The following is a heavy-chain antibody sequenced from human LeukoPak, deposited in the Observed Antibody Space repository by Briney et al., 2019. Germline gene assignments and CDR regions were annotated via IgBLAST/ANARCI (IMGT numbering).Heavy chain of an antibody. CDR1: GGTFSSYA. CDR2: IIPIFGTA. Sequence: GASVTVSCKASGGTFSSYAISWVRQAPGQGLEWMGGIIPIFGTANYAQKFQGRVTITADESTSTAYMELSSLRSEDTAVYYCASGGTLDYDFWSGPGFDYWGQGTLVTVSS. CDR3: ASGGTLDYDFWSGPGFDY. V-gene: IGHV1-69*13. D-gene: IGHD3-3*01. J-gene: IGHJ4*02.